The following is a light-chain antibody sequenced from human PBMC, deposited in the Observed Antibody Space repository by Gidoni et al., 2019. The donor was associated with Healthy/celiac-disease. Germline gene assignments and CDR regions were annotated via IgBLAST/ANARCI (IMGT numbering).Light chain of an antibody. Sequence: EIVLTQSPATLSLSPGERATLSCRASQSVSSYLAWYQQKPGQTPRLLIYDASNRATGIPARFSGSGSGTDFTLTLSSLEPEDFAVYFCQQRSNWPITFXXXTRLEIK. CDR3: QQRSNWPIT. J-gene: IGKJ5*01. V-gene: IGKV3-11*01. CDR1: QSVSSY. CDR2: DAS.